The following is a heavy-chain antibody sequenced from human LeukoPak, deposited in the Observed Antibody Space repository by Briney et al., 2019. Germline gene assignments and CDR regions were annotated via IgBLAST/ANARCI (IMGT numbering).Heavy chain of an antibody. CDR3: ARDGPVADFGFDY. V-gene: IGHV1-18*04. J-gene: IGHJ4*02. Sequence: ASVKVSCKASGYTFTRYGIRWGRQAPGQGLEWMGWISAYNGNTNYAQNLQGRVTMTTDTATSTAYMELRSLRSDDTAVYYCARDGPVADFGFDYWGQGTLVTVSS. D-gene: IGHD6-19*01. CDR1: GYTFTRYG. CDR2: ISAYNGNT.